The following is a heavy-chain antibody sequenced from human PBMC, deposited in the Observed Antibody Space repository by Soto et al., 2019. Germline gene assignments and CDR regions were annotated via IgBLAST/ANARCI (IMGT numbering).Heavy chain of an antibody. Sequence: QVQLVQSGAEVKKPGASVKVSCKASGYTFSSYHISWVRQAPGQGLEWMGWISAYNGNTNYAQKLQGRVTMTTDPSTSTAYMELRILRSDYTAVYSCARDGPPTDYWGQGTLVTVSS. CDR1: GYTFSSYH. CDR3: ARDGPPTDY. J-gene: IGHJ4*02. V-gene: IGHV1-18*01. CDR2: ISAYNGNT.